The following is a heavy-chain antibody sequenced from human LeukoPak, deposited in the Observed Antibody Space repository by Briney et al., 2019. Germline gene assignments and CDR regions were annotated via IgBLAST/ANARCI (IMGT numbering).Heavy chain of an antibody. CDR3: ARESVEYGILTGYSDY. CDR1: GYTFTSYY. J-gene: IGHJ4*02. D-gene: IGHD3-9*01. V-gene: IGHV1-46*01. CDR2: TNPSGGST. Sequence: ASVKVSCKASGYTFTSYYMHWVRQAPGQGLEWMGITNPSGGSTSYAQKFQGRVTMTRDMSTSTVYMELSSLRSEDTAVYYCARESVEYGILTGYSDYWGQGTLVTVSS.